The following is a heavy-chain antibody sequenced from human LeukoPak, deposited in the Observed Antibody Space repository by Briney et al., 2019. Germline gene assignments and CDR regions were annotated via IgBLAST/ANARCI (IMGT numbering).Heavy chain of an antibody. V-gene: IGHV1-46*01. D-gene: IGHD3-10*01. CDR2: INPNNGDI. J-gene: IGHJ4*02. CDR1: GYRFSDCL. CDR3: ARVNSRGLMVRGDQGTGDFDY. Sequence: ASVKVSCTASGYRFSDCLMHWVRQAPGEGLEWVGIINPNNGDIVYAQKFQGRVTMTRDTSTKTFYMELSSLRSEDTAVYYCARVNSRGLMVRGDQGTGDFDYWGQGTLVTVSS.